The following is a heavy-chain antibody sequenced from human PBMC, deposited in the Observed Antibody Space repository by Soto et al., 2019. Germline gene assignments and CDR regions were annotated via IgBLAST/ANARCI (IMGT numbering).Heavy chain of an antibody. V-gene: IGHV4-59*12. CDR1: GGSISSYY. CDR3: ARFVPCSDGSCALDR. Sequence: PSETLSLTCTVSGGSISSYYWSWIRQPPGKGLEWIGYIYFTGSTNYNPSLKSRVTISVDTSKNQFSLKLTSVTAADTAVYYCARFVPCSDGSCALDRWGQGTLVTVTS. D-gene: IGHD2-15*01. J-gene: IGHJ5*02. CDR2: IYFTGST.